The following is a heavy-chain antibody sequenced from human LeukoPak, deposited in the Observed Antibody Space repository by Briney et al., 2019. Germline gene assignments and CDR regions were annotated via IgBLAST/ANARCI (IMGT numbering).Heavy chain of an antibody. CDR1: GRSFSGYY. D-gene: IGHD2-15*01. CDR3: ARGLEDIVVVVAATHFDY. V-gene: IGHV4-34*01. Sequence: PSETLSLTCAVYGRSFSGYYWSWIRQPPGKGLEWIGEINHSGSTNYNPSLKSRVTISVDTSKNQFSLKLSSVTAADTAVYYCARGLEDIVVVVAATHFDYWGQGTLVTVSS. J-gene: IGHJ4*02. CDR2: INHSGST.